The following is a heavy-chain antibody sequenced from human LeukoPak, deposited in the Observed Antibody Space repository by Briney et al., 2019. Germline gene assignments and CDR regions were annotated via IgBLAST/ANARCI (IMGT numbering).Heavy chain of an antibody. J-gene: IGHJ5*01. V-gene: IGHV3-7*03. CDR2: IKYDGSEK. D-gene: IGHD3-10*01. CDR3: AREPVRKRWFDS. CDR1: GFTFSNYW. Sequence: GGSLRLSCTASGFTFSNYWMSWVRQAPNKGLEWVANIKYDGSEKYYVDSVKGRLTISRDNAKNSLYLQMNSLRAEDTAVYYCAREPVRKRWFDSWGQGTLVPVSS.